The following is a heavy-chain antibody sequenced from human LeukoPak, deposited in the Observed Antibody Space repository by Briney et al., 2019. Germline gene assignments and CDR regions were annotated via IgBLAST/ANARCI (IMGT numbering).Heavy chain of an antibody. V-gene: IGHV4-59*01. CDR2: IFYTGST. J-gene: IGHJ5*02. D-gene: IGHD2-15*01. Sequence: PSETLSLTCTVSGGSISSYFWSWIRQPPGKGLEWIAYIFYTGSTNYNPSLKSRVTISVDRSKKQVSLRLNSVTAADTAVYYCARAPLLTEGSWFDPWGQGTLVTVSS. CDR1: GGSISSYF. CDR3: ARAPLLTEGSWFDP.